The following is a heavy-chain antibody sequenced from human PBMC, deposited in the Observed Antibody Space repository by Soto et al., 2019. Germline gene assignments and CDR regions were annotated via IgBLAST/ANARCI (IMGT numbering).Heavy chain of an antibody. J-gene: IGHJ6*02. D-gene: IGHD1-1*01. CDR2: ISYDGSNK. Sequence: QVQLVESGGGVVQPGRSLRLSCAASGFTFSSYAMHWVRQAPGKGLEWVAVISYDGSNKYYADSVKGRFTISRDNSKNPRYRQMKGWGVEDTVVNYCARDEGRNLGLHNDYYNYYGMDAGAKGPRSPSP. CDR3: ARDEGRNLGLHNDYYNYYGMDA. V-gene: IGHV3-30-3*01. CDR1: GFTFSSYA.